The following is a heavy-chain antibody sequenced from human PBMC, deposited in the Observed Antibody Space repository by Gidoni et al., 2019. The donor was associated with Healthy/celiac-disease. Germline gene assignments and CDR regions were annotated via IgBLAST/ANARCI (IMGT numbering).Heavy chain of an antibody. CDR2: ISYDGSNK. Sequence: QVQLVASGGGVVQPGRSLRRSCAASGFTFSSYGLHWVRQAPGKGLEWVAVISYDGSNKYYADSVKGRFTISRDNSKNTLYLQMNSLRAEDTAVYYCAKDLGQWPESLYSGYEFGPADYWGQGTLVTVSS. V-gene: IGHV3-30*18. J-gene: IGHJ4*02. CDR3: AKDLGQWPESLYSGYEFGPADY. CDR1: GFTFSSYG. D-gene: IGHD5-12*01.